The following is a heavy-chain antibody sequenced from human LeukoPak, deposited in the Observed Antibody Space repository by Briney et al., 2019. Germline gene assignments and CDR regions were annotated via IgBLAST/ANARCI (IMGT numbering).Heavy chain of an antibody. Sequence: GGSLRLACAASGFTVSSYGMSWVRQAPGKGLGWVSAISGSGGSTYYADSVKGRFTISRDNSKNTLYLQMNSLRAEDTAVYYCAKDLTDIVVVPAAIGFDYWGQGTLVTVSS. V-gene: IGHV3-23*01. CDR3: AKDLTDIVVVPAAIGFDY. J-gene: IGHJ4*02. D-gene: IGHD2-2*02. CDR2: ISGSGGST. CDR1: GFTVSSYG.